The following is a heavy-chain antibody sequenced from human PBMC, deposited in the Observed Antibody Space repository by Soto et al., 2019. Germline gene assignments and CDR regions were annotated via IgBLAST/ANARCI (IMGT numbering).Heavy chain of an antibody. CDR1: GGSISSGGYY. CDR2: IYYSGST. D-gene: IGHD6-13*01. V-gene: IGHV4-31*03. J-gene: IGHJ4*02. CDR3: ARDAGASSSWYYFDY. Sequence: TLSLTCTVSGGSISSGGYYWSWIRQHPGKGLEWIGYIYYSGSTYYNPSLKSRVTISVDTSKNQFSLKLSSVTAADTAVYYCARDAGASSSWYYFDYWGQGTLVTVSS.